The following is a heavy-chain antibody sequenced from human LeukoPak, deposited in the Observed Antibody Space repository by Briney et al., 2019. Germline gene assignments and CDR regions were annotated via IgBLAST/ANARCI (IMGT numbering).Heavy chain of an antibody. CDR3: AKASGGSGWHFDY. CDR1: GFTFSSYA. D-gene: IGHD6-19*01. J-gene: IGHJ4*02. Sequence: GGSLRLSCAASGFTFSSYAMSWVRQAPGKGLEWVSAISGSGGSTYYADSVKGRFTISRDNSKNTLYLQVNSLRAEDTAVYYCAKASGGSGWHFDYWGQGTLVTVSS. CDR2: ISGSGGST. V-gene: IGHV3-23*01.